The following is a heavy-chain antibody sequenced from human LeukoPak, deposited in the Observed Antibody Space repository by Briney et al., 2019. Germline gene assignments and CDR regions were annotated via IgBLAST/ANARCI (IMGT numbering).Heavy chain of an antibody. D-gene: IGHD4-23*01. V-gene: IGHV4-4*07. CDR2: IYTSGST. CDR3: ARDDYGGQRSIDY. J-gene: IGHJ4*02. Sequence: SETLSLTCTVSGGXISSYYCSWIRQPAGKGLEWIGRIYTSGSTNYNPSLKSRVTMSVDTSKNQFSLKLSSVTAADTAVYYCARDDYGGQRSIDYWGQGTLVTVSS. CDR1: GGXISSYY.